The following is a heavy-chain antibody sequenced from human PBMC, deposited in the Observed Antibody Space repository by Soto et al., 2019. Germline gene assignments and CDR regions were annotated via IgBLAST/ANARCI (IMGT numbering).Heavy chain of an antibody. CDR1: GGTFSSYA. Sequence: QVQLVQSGAEVKKPGSSVKVSCKASGGTFSSYAINWVRQAPGQGLEWMGGIIPIFGTSNYAQKFQGRVTITADESTRTAYMELSSLRSEDTAVYYCARVGWENSGWSPSSLDVWGQGTTVTVSS. V-gene: IGHV1-69*01. J-gene: IGHJ6*02. D-gene: IGHD6-19*01. CDR2: IIPIFGTS. CDR3: ARVGWENSGWSPSSLDV.